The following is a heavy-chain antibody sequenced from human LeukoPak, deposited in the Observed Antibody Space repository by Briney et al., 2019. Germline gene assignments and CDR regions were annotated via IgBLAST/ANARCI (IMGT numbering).Heavy chain of an antibody. Sequence: APVKASCKASGYTFTSYGISWVRQAPGQGLEWMGWISAYNGNTNYAQKLQGRVTVTTDTSTSTAYMELRSLRSDDTAVYYCARDLPIDYYYDSSGSTAGFDYWGQGTLVTVSS. D-gene: IGHD3-22*01. CDR3: ARDLPIDYYYDSSGSTAGFDY. J-gene: IGHJ4*02. V-gene: IGHV1-18*01. CDR2: ISAYNGNT. CDR1: GYTFTSYG.